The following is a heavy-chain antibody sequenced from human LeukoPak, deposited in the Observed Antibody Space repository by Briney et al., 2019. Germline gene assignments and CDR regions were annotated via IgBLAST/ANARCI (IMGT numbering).Heavy chain of an antibody. Sequence: SETLSLTCIVSGGSISSSSYYWDWIRQPPGKGLEWIGSIYYSGSTYYNPSLKSRVTISVDPSKNQFSLKLSSVTAADTAVYYCASRVYYDFWSGFQSDYWGQGTLVTVSS. D-gene: IGHD3-3*01. CDR2: IYYSGST. V-gene: IGHV4-39*01. CDR1: GGSISSSSYY. CDR3: ASRVYYDFWSGFQSDY. J-gene: IGHJ4*02.